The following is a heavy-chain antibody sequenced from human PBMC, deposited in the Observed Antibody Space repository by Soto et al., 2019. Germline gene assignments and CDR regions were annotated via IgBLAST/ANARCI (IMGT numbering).Heavy chain of an antibody. D-gene: IGHD5-18*01. Sequence: GGSLRLSCAASGFSFSDYGMHWVRQAPGKGLEWVAVVSFDGKVQYYADSVRGRFTISRDNSKNTLNLQMNSLRGEDTAVYYCANEVTRRVSHGMDVWGQGTTVTVSS. CDR2: VSFDGKVQ. V-gene: IGHV3-30*18. CDR1: GFSFSDYG. J-gene: IGHJ6*02. CDR3: ANEVTRRVSHGMDV.